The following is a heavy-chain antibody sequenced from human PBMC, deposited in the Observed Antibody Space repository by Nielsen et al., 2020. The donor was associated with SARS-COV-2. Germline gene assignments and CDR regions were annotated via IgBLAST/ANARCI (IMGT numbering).Heavy chain of an antibody. J-gene: IGHJ4*02. V-gene: IGHV4-38-2*02. Sequence: SETLSLTCSVSGYSITGGYYWGWIRQPPGKGLEWIGSVYYSESTYYNPSLMSRVTILVDTSKNHLSLNLNSVTAADTAVYYCARGANYYDSSGYPRPFDYWGQGTLVTVSS. D-gene: IGHD3-22*01. CDR3: ARGANYYDSSGYPRPFDY. CDR1: GYSITGGYY. CDR2: VYYSEST.